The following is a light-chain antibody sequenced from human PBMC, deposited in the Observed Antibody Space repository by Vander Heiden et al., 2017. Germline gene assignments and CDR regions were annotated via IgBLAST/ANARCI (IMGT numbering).Light chain of an antibody. CDR3: NSRDSSGNHVV. V-gene: IGLV3-19*01. CDR2: GKN. J-gene: IGLJ2*01. Sequence: SSELTQDPAVSVALRQTVRITCQGDSLRSYYASWYQQKPGQAPVLVIYGKNNRPSGIPDRFSGSSSGNTGSLTITGAQAEDEADYYCNSRDSSGNHVVFGGGTKLTVL. CDR1: SLRSYY.